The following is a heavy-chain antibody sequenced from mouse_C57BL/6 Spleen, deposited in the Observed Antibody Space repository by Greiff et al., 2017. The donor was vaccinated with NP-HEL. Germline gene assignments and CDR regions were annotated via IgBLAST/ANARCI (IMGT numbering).Heavy chain of an antibody. CDR2: IDPANGNT. D-gene: IGHD1-1*01. CDR3: ARQAPTTERAMDY. V-gene: IGHV14-3*01. J-gene: IGHJ4*01. Sequence: EVQLVESVAELVRPGASVKLSCTASGFNIKNTYMHWVKQRPEQGLEWIGRIDPANGNTKYAPKFQGKATITADTSSNTAYLQLSSLTSEDTAIYYCARQAPTTERAMDYWGQGTSVTVSS. CDR1: GFNIKNTY.